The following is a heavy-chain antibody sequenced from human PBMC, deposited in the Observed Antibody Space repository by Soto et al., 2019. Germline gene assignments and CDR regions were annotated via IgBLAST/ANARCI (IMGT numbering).Heavy chain of an antibody. CDR2: ISTNGGST. V-gene: IGHV3-64D*06. CDR3: VKGEYYYDSSGYYPFDY. D-gene: IGHD3-22*01. J-gene: IGHJ4*02. Sequence: GGSLRLSCSASGFTFSSYAMHWFRQAPGKGLEYVSSISTNGGSTHYADSVKGRFTISRDNSKNTQYLQMSSLRADDTAVYYCVKGEYYYDSSGYYPFDYWGQGTLVTGLL. CDR1: GFTFSSYA.